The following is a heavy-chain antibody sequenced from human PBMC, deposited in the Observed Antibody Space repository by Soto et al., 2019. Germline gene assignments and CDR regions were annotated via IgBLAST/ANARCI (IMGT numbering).Heavy chain of an antibody. CDR2: ISWNSGSI. D-gene: IGHD6-13*01. V-gene: IGHV3-9*01. CDR1: GFTFDDYA. Sequence: PGGSLRLSCAASGFTFDDYAMHWVRQAPGKGLEWVSGISWNSGSIGYADSVKGRFTISRDNSKNTLYLQMNSLRAEDTAVYYCASSSSWYVVEYYWGQGTLVTVSS. J-gene: IGHJ4*02. CDR3: ASSSSWYVVEYY.